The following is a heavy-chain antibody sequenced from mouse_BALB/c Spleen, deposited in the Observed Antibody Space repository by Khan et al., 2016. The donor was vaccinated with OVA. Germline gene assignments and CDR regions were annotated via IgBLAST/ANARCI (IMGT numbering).Heavy chain of an antibody. D-gene: IGHD2-14*01. Sequence: VQLQESGPSLVKPSQTLSLTCSVTGDSITSGYWCWIRKFPGNKLEYIGYILYSGSTYSNPSLKSRISIIRHTSQNPHYLLLNSVTTEDTATYYCARATYRYAFAYWGQGTLVTVSA. CDR2: ILYSGST. CDR3: ARATYRYAFAY. V-gene: IGHV3-8*02. J-gene: IGHJ3*01. CDR1: GDSITSGY.